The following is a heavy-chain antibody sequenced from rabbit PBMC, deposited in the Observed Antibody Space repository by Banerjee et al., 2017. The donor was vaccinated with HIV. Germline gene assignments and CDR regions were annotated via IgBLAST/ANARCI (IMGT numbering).Heavy chain of an antibody. D-gene: IGHD1-1*01. CDR1: GFSFSGSYY. Sequence: QSLEESGGDLVKPGASLTLTCTASGFSFSGSYYMCWVRQAPGKGLEWIACIYVGTSGGTYYANWAKGRFTITKTSSTTVTLQMTSLTAADTATYFCARDIAGSSGYSNLWGPGTLVTVS. J-gene: IGHJ4*01. CDR2: IYVGTSGGT. V-gene: IGHV1S40*01. CDR3: ARDIAGSSGYSNL.